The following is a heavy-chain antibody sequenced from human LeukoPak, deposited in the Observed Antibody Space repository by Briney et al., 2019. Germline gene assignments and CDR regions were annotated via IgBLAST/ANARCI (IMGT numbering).Heavy chain of an antibody. CDR2: ISYSGST. D-gene: IGHD3-16*01. J-gene: IGHJ4*02. V-gene: IGHV4-59*12. CDR1: GTSIISYY. Sequence: SETLSLTCTVSGTSIISYYWTWIRQPPGKGLEWIGPISYSGSTSYNPSLKSRLTISVDTSKNQFSLKLSSVTAADTAVYYCARGGGEVNDTYYFDYWGQGTLVTVSS. CDR3: ARGGGEVNDTYYFDY.